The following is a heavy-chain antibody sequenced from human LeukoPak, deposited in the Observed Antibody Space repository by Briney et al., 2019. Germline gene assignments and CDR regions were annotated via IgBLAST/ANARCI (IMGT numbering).Heavy chain of an antibody. J-gene: IGHJ4*02. Sequence: GGSLRLSCAASGFIFSNYWLHWVRQAPGKELVWVSRVYSDGKTTTYADSVKGRFTIYRDNEKNTLYLEMNSLGDEDTAVYYCARDYPPDWGQGTLVTVSA. CDR2: VYSDGKTT. CDR3: ARDYPPD. CDR1: GFIFSNYW. V-gene: IGHV3-74*03.